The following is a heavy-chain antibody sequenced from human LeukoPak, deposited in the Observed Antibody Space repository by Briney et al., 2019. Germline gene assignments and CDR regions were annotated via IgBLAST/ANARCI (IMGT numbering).Heavy chain of an antibody. CDR2: ISNSGNT. J-gene: IGHJ4*02. CDR1: GGSISNYY. CDR3: ARGRGIAVSY. D-gene: IGHD6-19*01. V-gene: IGHV4-59*08. Sequence: SETLSLTCTVSGGSISNYYWTWIRQPPGKGLEWIGSISNSGNTYYNPSLKSRVTISVDTSKNQFSLNLRSVNAADTAVYYCARGRGIAVSYWGQGTLVTVSS.